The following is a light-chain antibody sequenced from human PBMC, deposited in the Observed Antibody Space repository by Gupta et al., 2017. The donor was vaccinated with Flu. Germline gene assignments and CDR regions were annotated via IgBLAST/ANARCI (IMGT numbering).Light chain of an antibody. CDR1: QSISSY. J-gene: IGKJ5*01. V-gene: IGKV1-39*01. Sequence: DIQMTQSPSSLSASVGDRVTITCRASQSISSYLNWYQQKPGKAPKLLIYAASSLQSGVPSRFSGSGYGTDFTLTISSLQPEDFAPYYCQQSYSTDSITFGQGTRLEIK. CDR3: QQSYSTDSIT. CDR2: AAS.